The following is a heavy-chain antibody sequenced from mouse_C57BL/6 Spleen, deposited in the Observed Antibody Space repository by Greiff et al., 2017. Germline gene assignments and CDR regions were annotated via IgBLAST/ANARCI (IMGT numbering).Heavy chain of an antibody. Sequence: QVQLQQSGAELVRPGASVKLSCKASGYTFTDYYINWVKQRPGQGLEWIARIYPGSGNTYYNEKFKGKATLTAEKSSSTAYMQLSSLTSEDSAVYFCARAGAYFDYWGQGTTLTVSS. D-gene: IGHD4-1*01. V-gene: IGHV1-76*01. CDR2: IYPGSGNT. CDR1: GYTFTDYY. CDR3: ARAGAYFDY. J-gene: IGHJ2*01.